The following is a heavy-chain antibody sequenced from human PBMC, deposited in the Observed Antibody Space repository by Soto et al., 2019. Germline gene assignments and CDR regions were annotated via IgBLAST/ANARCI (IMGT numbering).Heavy chain of an antibody. CDR1: GDSISRSSYY. J-gene: IGHJ4*02. CDR2: MYFGGST. Sequence: QLQLQESGPGLVKPSETLSLSCTVSGDSISRSSYYWGWIRQPPGKGLEWIGSMYFGGSTYHNPSLKSRVTISVDTSKNQFSLTLSSVTAADTAVYYCARHGFLTGWDDYWGQGTLVTVSS. V-gene: IGHV4-39*01. D-gene: IGHD3-9*01. CDR3: ARHGFLTGWDDY.